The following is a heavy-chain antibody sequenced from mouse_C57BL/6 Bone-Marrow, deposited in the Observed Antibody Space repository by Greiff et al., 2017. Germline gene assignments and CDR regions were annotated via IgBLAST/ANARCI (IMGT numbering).Heavy chain of an antibody. D-gene: IGHD2-1*01. CDR3: TTPSEGNYNDAMDY. CDR1: GFNIKDDY. CDR2: IDPENGDT. Sequence: VQLQQSGAELVRPGASVKLSCTASGFNIKDDYMHWVKQRPGQGLEWIGWIDPENGDTASASKFPGKATITADTSSNTAYLQISSLTSDDTAVDDCTTPSEGNYNDAMDYWGQGTSVTVSS. J-gene: IGHJ4*01. V-gene: IGHV14-4*01.